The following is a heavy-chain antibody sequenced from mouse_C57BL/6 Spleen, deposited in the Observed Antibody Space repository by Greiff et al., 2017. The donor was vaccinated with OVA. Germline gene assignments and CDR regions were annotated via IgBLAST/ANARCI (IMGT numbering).Heavy chain of an antibody. CDR3: ARSGDYYGSSWFAY. J-gene: IGHJ3*01. D-gene: IGHD1-1*01. CDR2: INPGSGGT. Sequence: QVHVKQSGAELVRPGTSVKVSCKASGYAFTNYLIEWVKQRPGQGLEWIGVINPGSGGTNYNEKFKGKATLTADKSSSTAYMQLSSLTSEDSAVYFCARSGDYYGSSWFAYWGQGTLVTVSA. V-gene: IGHV1-54*01. CDR1: GYAFTNYL.